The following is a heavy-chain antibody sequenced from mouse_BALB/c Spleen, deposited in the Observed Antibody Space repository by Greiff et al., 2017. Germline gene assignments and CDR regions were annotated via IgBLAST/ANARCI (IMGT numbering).Heavy chain of an antibody. CDR1: GFSLTSYG. CDR3: ARKMITTGYYYAMDY. CDR2: IWSGGST. Sequence: VQLVESGPGLVQPSQSLSITCTVSGFSLTSYGVHWVRQSPGKGLEWLGVIWSGGSTDYNAAFISRLSISKDNSKSQVFFKMNSLQANDTAIYYCARKMITTGYYYAMDYWGQGTSVTVSS. D-gene: IGHD2-4*01. V-gene: IGHV2-2*02. J-gene: IGHJ4*01.